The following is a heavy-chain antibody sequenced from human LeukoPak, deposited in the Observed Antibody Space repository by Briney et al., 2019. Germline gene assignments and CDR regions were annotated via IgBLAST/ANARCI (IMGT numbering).Heavy chain of an antibody. D-gene: IGHD5-18*01. Sequence: GGSLRLSCTASGFTLGSYDMHWVRQIPGQGLEWVAAVSSGFHAFFADSVQGRSTVSREDAGNSLYLQMNSLRAGDTAVYYCVREARGYHYTYFDYWGQGTLVTVSS. J-gene: IGHJ4*02. V-gene: IGHV3-13*01. CDR1: GFTLGSYD. CDR3: VREARGYHYTYFDY. CDR2: VSSGFHA.